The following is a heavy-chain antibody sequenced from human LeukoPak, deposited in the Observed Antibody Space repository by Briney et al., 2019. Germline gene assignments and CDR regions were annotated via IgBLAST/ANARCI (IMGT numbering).Heavy chain of an antibody. Sequence: GGSLRLSCAASGFTFSSYAMSWVRQAPGKGLEWVSDISGSGGSTYYADSVKGRFTISRDNSKNTLYLQMNSLRAEDTAVYYCAKGLAVAGTGGSNWFDPWGQGTLVTVSS. V-gene: IGHV3-23*01. J-gene: IGHJ5*02. CDR2: ISGSGGST. D-gene: IGHD6-19*01. CDR3: AKGLAVAGTGGSNWFDP. CDR1: GFTFSSYA.